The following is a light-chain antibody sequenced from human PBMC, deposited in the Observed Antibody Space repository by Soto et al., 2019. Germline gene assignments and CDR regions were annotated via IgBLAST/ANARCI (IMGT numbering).Light chain of an antibody. CDR3: QQYNNWWK. J-gene: IGKJ1*01. CDR2: DAS. CDR1: ESVTNY. Sequence: DIVLTQSPAAPSLSPGERGTLSCRASESVTNYLAWYQQKPGQAPRLLIYDASTRATGIPARFSGSGSGTEFTLTISSLQSEDFAVYYCQQYNNWWKFGQGTKGDIK. V-gene: IGKV3-15*01.